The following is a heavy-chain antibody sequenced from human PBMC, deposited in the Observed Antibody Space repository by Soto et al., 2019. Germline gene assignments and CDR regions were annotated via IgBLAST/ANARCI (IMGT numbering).Heavy chain of an antibody. CDR1: GGTFSSYA. Sequence: AASVKVSCKASGGTFSSYAVSWVRQAPGQGLEWMGGIIPIFGTANYAQKFQGRVTITADESTSTAYMELSSLRSEDTAVYYCARDSRSRYFDYWGQGTLLAV. CDR2: IIPIFGTA. J-gene: IGHJ4*02. V-gene: IGHV1-69*13. CDR3: ARDSRSRYFDY.